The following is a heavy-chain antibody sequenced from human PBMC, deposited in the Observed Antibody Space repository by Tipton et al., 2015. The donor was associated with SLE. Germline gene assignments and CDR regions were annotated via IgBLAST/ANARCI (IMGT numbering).Heavy chain of an antibody. CDR1: GYSISSSSYY. Sequence: TLSLTCAVSGYSISSSSYYWGWIRQPPGKGLEWIGSIYYSGSTYYNPSLKSRVTISVDTSKNQFSLKLSSVTAADTAVYYCARDKGGYSYGYHDAFDIWGQGTMVTVSS. D-gene: IGHD5-18*01. CDR2: IYYSGST. J-gene: IGHJ3*02. CDR3: ARDKGGYSYGYHDAFDI. V-gene: IGHV4-39*07.